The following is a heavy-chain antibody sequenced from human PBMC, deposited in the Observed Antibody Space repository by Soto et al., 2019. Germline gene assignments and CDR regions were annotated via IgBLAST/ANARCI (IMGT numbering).Heavy chain of an antibody. CDR2: INQDGSEK. V-gene: IGHV3-7*04. J-gene: IGHJ4*02. CDR1: ESTVSRDW. Sequence: EVHLVESGGGLVQTGGSLRLSCAIFESTVSRDWMNWVRQAPGKGLEWVAHINQDGSEKYYVDSVKGRFTISRDNAKKSPYLQMTSLRPADTAMYYCSGGVGDAFWGQGTLVTVSS. D-gene: IGHD1-26*01. CDR3: SGGVGDAF.